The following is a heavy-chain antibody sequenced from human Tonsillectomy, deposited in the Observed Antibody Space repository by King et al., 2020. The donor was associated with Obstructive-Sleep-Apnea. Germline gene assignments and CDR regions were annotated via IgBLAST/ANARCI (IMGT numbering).Heavy chain of an antibody. J-gene: IGHJ4*02. CDR2: ISSYNGNT. CDR3: ARHSRLGDFWTGSYIHSPYYFDY. V-gene: IGHV1-18*04. CDR1: GYTFATYG. D-gene: IGHD3/OR15-3a*01. Sequence: VQLVQSGGEVKKPGASVKVSCKASGYTFATYGINWVRQAPGQGLEWMGWISSYNGNTDYAQKLQGRVTMTTDTSTSTAYMALRSLRSADTAVYYCARHSRLGDFWTGSYIHSPYYFDYWGQGTLVTVSS.